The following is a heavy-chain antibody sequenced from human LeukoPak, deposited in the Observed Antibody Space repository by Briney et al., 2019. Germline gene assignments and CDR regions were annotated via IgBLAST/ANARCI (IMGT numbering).Heavy chain of an antibody. Sequence: SETLSLTCAVSGYSISSGYYWGWIRQPPGKGLEWIGSIYHSGSTYYNPSLKSRVTISVDTSKNQFSLKLSSVTAADTAMYYCARTTGTTTIDYWGQGTLVTVSS. J-gene: IGHJ4*02. CDR2: IYHSGST. CDR1: GYSISSGYY. CDR3: ARTTGTTTIDY. D-gene: IGHD1-1*01. V-gene: IGHV4-38-2*01.